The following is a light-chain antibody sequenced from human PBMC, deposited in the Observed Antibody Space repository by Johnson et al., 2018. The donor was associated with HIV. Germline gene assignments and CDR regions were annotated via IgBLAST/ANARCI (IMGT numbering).Light chain of an antibody. CDR3: GTWDSSLSVSYV. CDR2: ENN. J-gene: IGLJ1*01. Sequence: QSVLTQPPSVSAAPGQKVTIPCSGSSSNIGNNYVSWYQHLPGTAPKLLIYENNKRPSGSPDRFSDSKSGTSATLDITGLQNGDEADYYCGTWDSSLSVSYVFGTGTKITVL. V-gene: IGLV1-51*02. CDR1: SSNIGNNY.